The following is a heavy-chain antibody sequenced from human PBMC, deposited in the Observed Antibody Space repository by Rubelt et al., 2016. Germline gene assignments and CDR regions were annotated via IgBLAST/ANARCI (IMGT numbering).Heavy chain of an antibody. J-gene: IGHJ4*02. CDR3: ARGVRIAARPNYFDY. CDR1: RDSISSYY. D-gene: IGHD6-6*01. Sequence: VHLQESGPGLVRPSETLSLTCTVSRDSISSYYWSWIRQPPGTGLEWIGCISDSGSTNYNPSLKSRITISVDMSKKQFSLKLSSVTAADTAVYYCARGVRIAARPNYFDYWGQGTLVTVSS. CDR2: ISDSGST. V-gene: IGHV4-59*01.